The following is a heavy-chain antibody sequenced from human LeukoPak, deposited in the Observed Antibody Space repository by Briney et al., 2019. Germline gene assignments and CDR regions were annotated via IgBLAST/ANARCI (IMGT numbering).Heavy chain of an antibody. D-gene: IGHD6-6*01. CDR3: ARSSVDSSSSEDY. Sequence: GGSLRLSCAASGFTFSTYDMNWFRQAPGKGLEWVSSISGSRFYIYYADSVKGRFTISRDNAKDSLYLQMNSLRAEDTAVYYCARSSVDSSSSEDYWGQGTLVTVSS. V-gene: IGHV3-21*01. CDR1: GFTFSTYD. CDR2: ISGSRFYI. J-gene: IGHJ4*02.